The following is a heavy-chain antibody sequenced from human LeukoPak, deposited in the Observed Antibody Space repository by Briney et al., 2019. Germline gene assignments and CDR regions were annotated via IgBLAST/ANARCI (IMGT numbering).Heavy chain of an antibody. V-gene: IGHV1-24*01. CDR2: FDPEDGET. J-gene: IGHJ4*01. CDR3: ATHGSGSSHPYYFDY. CDR1: GYTLTELS. D-gene: IGHD3-10*01. Sequence: ASVKVSCKVSGYTLTELSMHWVRQAPGKGIEWMGGFDPEDGETIYAQKFQGRVTMTEDTSTDTAYMELSSLRSEDTAVYYCATHGSGSSHPYYFDYWGQGTLVTVSS.